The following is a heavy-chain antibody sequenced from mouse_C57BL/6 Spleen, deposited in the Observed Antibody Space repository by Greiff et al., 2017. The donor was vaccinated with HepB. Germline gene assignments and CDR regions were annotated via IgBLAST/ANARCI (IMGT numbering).Heavy chain of an antibody. V-gene: IGHV1-42*01. CDR1: GYSFTGDY. D-gene: IGHD4-1*01. Sequence: VQLQQSGPELVKPGDSVKISCKASGYSFTGDYMNWVKQSPEKSLEWIGEINPSTVGTTYNQKFKAKATLTVDKSSGTAYMQLKSLTSEDSAVYYCARSFHWVLYAMDYWGQGTSVTVSS. CDR2: INPSTVGT. CDR3: ARSFHWVLYAMDY. J-gene: IGHJ4*01.